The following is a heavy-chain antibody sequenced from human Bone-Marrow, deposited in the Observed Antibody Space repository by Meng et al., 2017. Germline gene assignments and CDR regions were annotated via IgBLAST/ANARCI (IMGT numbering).Heavy chain of an antibody. D-gene: IGHD6-13*01. CDR3: ARDGRIAAAGTFDY. J-gene: IGHJ4*02. CDR1: GFTFSSYG. V-gene: IGHV3-33*01. CDR2: IWYDGSNK. Sequence: GESLKISCAASGFTFSSYGMHWVRQAPGKGLEWVAVIWYDGSNKYYADSVKGRFTISRDNSKNTLYLQMNSLRAEDTAVYYCARDGRIAAAGTFDYWGQGTLVTVSS.